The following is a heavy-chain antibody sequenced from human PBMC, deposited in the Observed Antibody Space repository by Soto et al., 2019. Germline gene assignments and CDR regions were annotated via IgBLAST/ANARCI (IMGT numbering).Heavy chain of an antibody. J-gene: IGHJ5*02. D-gene: IGHD2-2*03. V-gene: IGHV1-69*01. CDR3: ARALLGYCSSTSCSPFDP. CDR2: IIPIFGTA. CDR1: GGTFSNYA. Sequence: QVQLVQSGAEVKKPGSSVQVSCKASGGTFSNYAISWVRQAPGQGLEWMGGIIPIFGTANDAQKFQGRVTITADESTSTAYMELSSLRSEDTAMYYCARALLGYCSSTSCSPFDPWGQGTLVTVSS.